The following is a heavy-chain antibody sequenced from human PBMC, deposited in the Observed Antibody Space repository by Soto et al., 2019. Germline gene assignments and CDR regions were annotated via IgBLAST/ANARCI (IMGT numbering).Heavy chain of an antibody. Sequence: QVQLQQWGAGPLRPLETLSLTCGVSGGSFSGYYWAWIRQSPGKGLEWIGEINDRGSINYNPSLKSRVSISVDTSKNHYSLNLRSVTAADTAVYYGARESHDILTGPPWWWDFDLWGRGTLVTVSS. CDR2: INDRGSI. D-gene: IGHD3-9*01. CDR1: GGSFSGYY. J-gene: IGHJ2*01. V-gene: IGHV4-34*01. CDR3: ARESHDILTGPPWWWDFDL.